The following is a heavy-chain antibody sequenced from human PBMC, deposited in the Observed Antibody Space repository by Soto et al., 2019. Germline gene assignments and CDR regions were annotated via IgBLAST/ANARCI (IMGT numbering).Heavy chain of an antibody. CDR1: GGSISSGGYY. CDR2: IYYSGST. J-gene: IGHJ3*02. Sequence: QVQLQESGPGLVKPSQTLSLTCTVSGGSISSGGYYWSWIRQHPGKGLEWIGYIYYSGSTYYNPSLQSRVTISVDTSKNRFSLKLSSVTAADTAVYYCARVVRRTTVLTGYDAFDIWGQGTMVTVSS. V-gene: IGHV4-31*03. D-gene: IGHD4-17*01. CDR3: ARVVRRTTVLTGYDAFDI.